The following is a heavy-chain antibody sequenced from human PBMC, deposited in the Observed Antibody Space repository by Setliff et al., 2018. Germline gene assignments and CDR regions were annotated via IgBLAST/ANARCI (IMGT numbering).Heavy chain of an antibody. CDR2: ISDTTNFI. V-gene: IGHV3-21*04. CDR3: AKSPHDFWSGRVFFDY. D-gene: IGHD3-3*01. Sequence: GGSLRLSCTASGFTFGHYNMNWVRQAPGKGLEWVSSISDTTNFIYYADSVKGRFTISRDNHKNTLHLQMNSLRVEDTAIYYCAKSPHDFWSGRVFFDYWGQGMLVTVSS. CDR1: GFTFGHYN. J-gene: IGHJ4*01.